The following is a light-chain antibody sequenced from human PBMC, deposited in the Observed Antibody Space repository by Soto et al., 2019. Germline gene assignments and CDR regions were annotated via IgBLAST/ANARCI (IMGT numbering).Light chain of an antibody. CDR1: SSNVGSYKL. CDR2: EVN. V-gene: IGLV2-23*02. CDR3: CSYAGSYTWV. Sequence: QSALTQPASVSGSPGQSITISCTGTSSNVGSYKLVSWYQQHPGKAPKLMIFEVNKRPSGVPDRFSGSKSGNTASLTISGLQAEDEADYYCCSYAGSYTWVFGGGTKLTVL. J-gene: IGLJ3*02.